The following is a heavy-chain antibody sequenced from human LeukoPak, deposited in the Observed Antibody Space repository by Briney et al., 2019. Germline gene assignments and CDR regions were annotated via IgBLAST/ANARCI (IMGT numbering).Heavy chain of an antibody. J-gene: IGHJ3*02. D-gene: IGHD1-14*01. CDR1: GYSFTGYW. Sequence: GESLKISCKGSGYSFTGYWIGWVRQMPGKGLEWMGNISPGDSDTRYIPSFQGQFTISADKSITTAYLQWSSLKASDTATYYCAKMGPGALTADAFDIRGQGTTVTVSS. CDR2: ISPGDSDT. CDR3: AKMGPGALTADAFDI. V-gene: IGHV5-51*01.